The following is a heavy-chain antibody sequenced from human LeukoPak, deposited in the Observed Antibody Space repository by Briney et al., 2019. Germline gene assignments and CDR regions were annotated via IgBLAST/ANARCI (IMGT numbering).Heavy chain of an antibody. Sequence: SQTLSLTCTVSGGSIISGGNYRTWIHQHPGKGLEWIGYSYNSGTTYYNPSLKSRVTISVDTSNNHFSLRLTSVTAADTAVYYCARSGDGYTFDYWGQGTLVTVSS. CDR2: SYNSGTT. CDR3: ARSGDGYTFDY. CDR1: GGSIISGGNY. J-gene: IGHJ4*02. V-gene: IGHV4-31*03. D-gene: IGHD5-24*01.